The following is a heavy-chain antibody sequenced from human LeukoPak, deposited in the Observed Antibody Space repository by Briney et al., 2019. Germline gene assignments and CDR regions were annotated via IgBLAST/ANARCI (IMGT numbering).Heavy chain of an antibody. CDR2: ISSGSTYT. CDR1: GFTFSDYY. V-gene: IGHV3-11*05. D-gene: IGHD4-17*01. CDR3: TRAQGYGLHY. J-gene: IGHJ4*02. Sequence: GGSLRLSCAASGFTFSDYYMNWIRQAPGKGLEWVSYISSGSTYTNHADSVKGRFTISRDNAKNSLYLQMKSLRAEDTAVYYCTRAQGYGLHYWGRGTLVTVSS.